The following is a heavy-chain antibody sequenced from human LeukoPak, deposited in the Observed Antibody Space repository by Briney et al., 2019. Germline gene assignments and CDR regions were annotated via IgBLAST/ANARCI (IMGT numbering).Heavy chain of an antibody. CDR2: IYYSGST. V-gene: IGHV4-30-4*08. D-gene: IGHD6-13*01. CDR1: GGSISSGGYY. J-gene: IGHJ4*02. CDR3: ARDDYLAAAGAGTFDY. Sequence: SQTLSLTCTVSGGSISSGGYYWSWIRQHPGKGLEWIGYIYYSGSTYYNPSLKSRVTISVDTSKNQFSLKLSSVTAADTAVYYCARDDYLAAAGAGTFDYWGQGTLVTVSS.